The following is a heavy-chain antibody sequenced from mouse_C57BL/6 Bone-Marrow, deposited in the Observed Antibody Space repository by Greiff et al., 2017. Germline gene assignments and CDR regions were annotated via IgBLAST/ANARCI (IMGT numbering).Heavy chain of an antibody. Sequence: VQLQQSGAELVRPGTSVKMSCKASGYTFTNYWIGWAKQRPGHGLEWIGDIYPGGGYTNYNEKFKGKATLTADKSSSTAYMQFSSLTSEDSAIYYCARDGGYDGFAYWGQGTLVTVSA. CDR1: GYTFTNYW. CDR2: IYPGGGYT. J-gene: IGHJ3*01. CDR3: ARDGGYDGFAY. D-gene: IGHD2-2*01. V-gene: IGHV1-63*01.